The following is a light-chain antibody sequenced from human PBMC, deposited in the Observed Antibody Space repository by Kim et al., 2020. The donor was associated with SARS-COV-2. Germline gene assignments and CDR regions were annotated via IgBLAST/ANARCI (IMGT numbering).Light chain of an antibody. V-gene: IGLV1-40*01. Sequence: QRVAISCSGSSFNIGAGYELHCYQQPPGTAPNPLIYGNCSRPSGVPDRFSGSKPGTSASLAITGLQAEDEADYYCQPYDSSLSGSVFGGGTQLTVL. CDR2: GNC. CDR1: SFNIGAGYE. J-gene: IGLJ3*02. CDR3: QPYDSSLSGSV.